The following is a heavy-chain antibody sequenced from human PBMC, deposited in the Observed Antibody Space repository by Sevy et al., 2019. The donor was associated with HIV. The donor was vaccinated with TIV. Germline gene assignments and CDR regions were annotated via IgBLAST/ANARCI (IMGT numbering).Heavy chain of an antibody. D-gene: IGHD2-8*01. CDR2: IKSKADGGTT. Sequence: GGSLRLSCAASGFTFTYAWMSWVRQAPGKGLEWVGRIKSKADGGTTEYAAPVKGRFTICRDDSKNKLYLQMNSLKTEVSAVYYCASDPIFVLVVSDGMDVWGQGTTVSVSS. CDR1: GFTFTYAW. CDR3: ASDPIFVLVVSDGMDV. J-gene: IGHJ6*02. V-gene: IGHV3-15*01.